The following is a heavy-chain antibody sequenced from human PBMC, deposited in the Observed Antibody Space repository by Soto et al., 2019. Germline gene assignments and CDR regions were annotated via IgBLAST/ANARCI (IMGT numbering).Heavy chain of an antibody. J-gene: IGHJ4*02. CDR3: ARELASYYDY. Sequence: EVQLVESGGGLVQPGGSLRLSCAASGFTFSGYWMHWVRQAPGKGLVWVSRIDGDGSSTNYADSVKGRFTISRDNAKNTLYLQMNSLRAEDTAVYYCARELASYYDYWGQGTLVTVSS. CDR1: GFTFSGYW. V-gene: IGHV3-74*01. D-gene: IGHD4-4*01. CDR2: IDGDGSST.